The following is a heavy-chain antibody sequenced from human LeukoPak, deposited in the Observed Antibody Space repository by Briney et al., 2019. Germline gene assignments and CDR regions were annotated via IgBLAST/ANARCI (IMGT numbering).Heavy chain of an antibody. D-gene: IGHD1-26*01. Sequence: ASVKVSCKASGYNFNSFGISLVRQAPGQGLEWMGWIRVYNGKREYAENFQGRMTMTADTTTSTAYMELMSLTSDDTAVYYCAREAYSGNFGYYYYYYYMDVWGKGTTVTISS. CDR3: AREAYSGNFGYYYYYYYMDV. CDR2: IRVYNGKR. CDR1: GYNFNSFG. J-gene: IGHJ6*03. V-gene: IGHV1-18*04.